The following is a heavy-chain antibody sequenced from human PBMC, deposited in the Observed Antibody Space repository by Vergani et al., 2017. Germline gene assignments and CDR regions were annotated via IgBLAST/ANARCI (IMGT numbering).Heavy chain of an antibody. CDR2: IDWDDEK. J-gene: IGHJ2*01. CDR3: TWLYGPTGHWYFDF. CDR1: GIPLSTSGMR. V-gene: IGHV2-70*04. Sequence: QVTLKESGPALVKPTQTLTLTCTVSGIPLSTSGMRVSWIRQPPGKAPEWLARIDWDDEKFYSPSLKTRLTISKDTSKNQVVLTMTKMDPVDTAMYYCTWLYGPTGHWYFDFWGRGTLAAVSS. D-gene: IGHD3-10*01.